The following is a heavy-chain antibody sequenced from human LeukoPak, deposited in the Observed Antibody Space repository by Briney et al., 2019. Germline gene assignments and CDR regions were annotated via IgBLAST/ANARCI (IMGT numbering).Heavy chain of an antibody. Sequence: ASVKASCKASGGTFSSSAISWVRQAPGQGLEWMGGIIPIFGTADYAQKFQGRATITADESTSTAYMEVSSLRSEDTAAYYCARGAVGYGDSYNYYNMDVWGQGTTVTVSS. D-gene: IGHD4-17*01. V-gene: IGHV1-69*13. CDR3: ARGAVGYGDSYNYYNMDV. CDR2: IIPIFGTA. J-gene: IGHJ6*02. CDR1: GGTFSSSA.